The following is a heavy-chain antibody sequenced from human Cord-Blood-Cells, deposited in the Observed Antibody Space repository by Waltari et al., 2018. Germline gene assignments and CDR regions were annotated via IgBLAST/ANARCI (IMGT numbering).Heavy chain of an antibody. Sequence: EVQLVESGGGLVQPGGSLRLSCAASGFTFSSYSMNWVRQAPGKGLEWVSYISSSSSTIYYADSVKGRFTISRDNAKNSQYLQMNSLRAEDTAVYYCASVHADAFDIWGQGTMVTVSS. CDR1: GFTFSSYS. CDR3: ASVHADAFDI. CDR2: ISSSSSTI. J-gene: IGHJ3*02. V-gene: IGHV3-48*01.